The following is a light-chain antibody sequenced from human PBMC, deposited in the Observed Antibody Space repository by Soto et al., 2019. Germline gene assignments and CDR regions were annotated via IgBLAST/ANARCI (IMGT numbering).Light chain of an antibody. J-gene: IGLJ1*01. CDR2: DNN. Sequence: QSVLTQPPSVSGAPGQRVTISCTGSSSNIGLGYDVHWYQQLPGTAPKLLIYDNNNRPSGVPDRFSGSKSATSASLAITGLQAEDEADYYCQSYDSSLSGFYVFGTGTKVTV. CDR1: SSNIGLGYD. V-gene: IGLV1-40*01. CDR3: QSYDSSLSGFYV.